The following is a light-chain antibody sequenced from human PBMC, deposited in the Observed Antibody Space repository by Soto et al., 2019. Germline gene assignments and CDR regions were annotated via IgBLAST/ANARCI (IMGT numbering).Light chain of an antibody. CDR2: AAS. V-gene: IGKV1-9*01. CDR1: QGISSY. CDR3: QQVDSYPIT. Sequence: DIQLTQSPSFLSASVGDRVTITCRASQGISSYLAWYQQKPGKAPKXLIYAASTLQSGVPSRFSGSGSGTEFTITISSLQPEDCETYYCQQVDSYPITFGQGTRLEIK. J-gene: IGKJ5*01.